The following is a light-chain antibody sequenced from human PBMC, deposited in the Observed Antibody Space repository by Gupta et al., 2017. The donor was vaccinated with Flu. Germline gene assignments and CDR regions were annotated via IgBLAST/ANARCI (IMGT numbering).Light chain of an antibody. Sequence: SVLPRPPSASGPPVQSVTISCSRGSSHIGSNYVYWYQQLPGTAPKLLMYRNNQRPSGVPERFSGTKSGTSATMAISGLRAEDEADYYCAAWDDSRSGWVFGGGTKLTVL. V-gene: IGLV1-47*01. CDR1: SSHIGSNY. J-gene: IGLJ3*02. CDR3: AAWDDSRSGWV. CDR2: RNN.